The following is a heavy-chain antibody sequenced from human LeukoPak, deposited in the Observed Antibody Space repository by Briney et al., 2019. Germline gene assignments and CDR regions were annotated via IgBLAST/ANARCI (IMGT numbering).Heavy chain of an antibody. J-gene: IGHJ4*02. D-gene: IGHD3-9*01. CDR1: GGSISSYY. Sequence: PSETLSLTCTVSGGSISSYYWSWIRQPPGKGLERIGYIYYSGSTNYNPSLKSRVTISVDTSKNQFSLKLSSVTAADTAVYYCARHLRYFDWLDYWGQGTLVTVSS. V-gene: IGHV4-59*08. CDR2: IYYSGST. CDR3: ARHLRYFDWLDY.